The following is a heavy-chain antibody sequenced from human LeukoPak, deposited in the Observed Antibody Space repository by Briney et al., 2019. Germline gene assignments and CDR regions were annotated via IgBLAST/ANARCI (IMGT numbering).Heavy chain of an antibody. CDR2: INPNSGVT. J-gene: IGHJ4*02. V-gene: IGHV1-2*02. Sequence: ASVKVSCKASGYTFTNYYMHWVRQAPGQGLEWMGWINPNSGVTYYAQKFQGRVSMTRDTSISTAYMEVSRLRSDDSALYYCARLSTPNLYYFDYWGQGTLVTVSS. D-gene: IGHD3-16*02. CDR1: GYTFTNYY. CDR3: ARLSTPNLYYFDY.